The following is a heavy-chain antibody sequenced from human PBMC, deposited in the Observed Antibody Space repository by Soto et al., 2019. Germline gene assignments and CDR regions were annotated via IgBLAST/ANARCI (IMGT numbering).Heavy chain of an antibody. CDR3: ARFWGWVCISSGCFVGGAFDV. V-gene: IGHV1-18*01. D-gene: IGHD2-2*01. J-gene: IGHJ3*01. CDR2: ISAYNGNT. Sequence: ASVKVSCKASGYTFTSYGISWVRQAPGQGLEWMGWISAYNGNTNYAQKLQGRVTMTTDTSTSTAYMELSSLRSDEKAVYYCARFWGWVCISSGCFVGGAFDVWGQGTMVTVSS. CDR1: GYTFTSYG.